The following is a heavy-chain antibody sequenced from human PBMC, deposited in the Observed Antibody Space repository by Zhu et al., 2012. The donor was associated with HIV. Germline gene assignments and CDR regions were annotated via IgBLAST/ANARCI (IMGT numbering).Heavy chain of an antibody. CDR1: GGSISSSSYY. J-gene: IGHJ4*02. CDR2: IYYSGST. D-gene: IGHD3-9*01. CDR3: ARLRGYYDILTGYYPPYYFDY. Sequence: QVQLQESGPGLVKPSETLSLTCTVSGGSISSSSYYWGWIRQPPGKGLEWIGSIYYSGSTYYNPSLKSRVTISVDTSKNQFSLKLSSVTAADTAVYYCARLRGYYDILTGYYPPYYFDYWGQGTLVTVSS. V-gene: IGHV4-39*07.